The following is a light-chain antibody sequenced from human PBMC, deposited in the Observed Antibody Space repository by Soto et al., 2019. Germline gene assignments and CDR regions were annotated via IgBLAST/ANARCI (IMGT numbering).Light chain of an antibody. V-gene: IGLV2-14*03. Sequence: QSVLTQPSSMSGSPGQSITISCTGTSSDIGAYEHVSWYQQRPGRAPKVLIYDVRIRPSEVSNRFSGSKSGDTASLTISGLQAEDEAVYYCASKTTSSTVLFGGGTKFTVL. CDR2: DVR. J-gene: IGLJ2*01. CDR1: SSDIGAYEH. CDR3: ASKTTSSTVL.